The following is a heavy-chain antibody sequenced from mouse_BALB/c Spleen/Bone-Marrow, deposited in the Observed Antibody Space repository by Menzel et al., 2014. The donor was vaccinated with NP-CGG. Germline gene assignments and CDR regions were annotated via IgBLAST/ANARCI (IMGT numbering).Heavy chain of an antibody. V-gene: IGHV5-6-3*01. D-gene: IGHD2-4*01. J-gene: IGHJ2*01. CDR3: ARDYDYDY. CDR2: INSNGGST. CDR1: GFTFSSYG. Sequence: DVMLVESGGGLVQPGGSLKLSCAASGFTFSSYGMSWVRQTPDKRLELVATINSNGGSTYYPDSVKGRFTISRDSAKNTLYLQMSSLKSEDTAMYYCARDYDYDYWGQGTTLTVSS.